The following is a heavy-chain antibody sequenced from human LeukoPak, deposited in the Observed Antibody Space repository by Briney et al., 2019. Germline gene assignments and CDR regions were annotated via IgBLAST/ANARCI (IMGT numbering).Heavy chain of an antibody. Sequence: SVKVSCKASGGTFSSYAISWVRQAPGQGLEWMGGITPMFGTANYAQKFQGRVTITAHESSSTAYMELSSLRSEDTAVYYCARDASIYDNSAYYYLWWGQGTLVTVSS. D-gene: IGHD3-22*01. V-gene: IGHV1-69*13. CDR1: GGTFSSYA. CDR2: ITPMFGTA. J-gene: IGHJ4*02. CDR3: ARDASIYDNSAYYYLW.